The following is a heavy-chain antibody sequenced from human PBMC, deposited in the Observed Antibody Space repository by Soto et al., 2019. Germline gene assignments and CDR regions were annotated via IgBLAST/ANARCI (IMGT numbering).Heavy chain of an antibody. CDR3: AKNNHYGSGTYLYYFDY. CDR2: LSGGDDST. D-gene: IGHD3-10*01. J-gene: IGHJ4*02. Sequence: EVQLLESGGGLVQPGGSLRLSCAASGFTFSHFAMSWVRQAPGKGLEWVSTLSGGDDSTYYADSVKDRFTISRDNSKNTPYLQWHGLRAADPAVYYCAKNNHYGSGTYLYYFDYWGQGTLVTVSS. V-gene: IGHV3-23*01. CDR1: GFTFSHFA.